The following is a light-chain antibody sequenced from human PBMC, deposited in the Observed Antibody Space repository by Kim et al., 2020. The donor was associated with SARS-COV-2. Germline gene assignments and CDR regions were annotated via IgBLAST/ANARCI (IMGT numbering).Light chain of an antibody. CDR1: SSDVGNYDR. Sequence: QSITISCTGTSSDVGNYDRVSWYQQRPGKAPKLLIYDVTKRPSGVSNRFSGSKYANTASLTISGLQPEDEADYFCCSYAGSSTLEVFGGGTKVTVL. J-gene: IGLJ3*02. V-gene: IGLV2-23*02. CDR3: CSYAGSSTLEV. CDR2: DVT.